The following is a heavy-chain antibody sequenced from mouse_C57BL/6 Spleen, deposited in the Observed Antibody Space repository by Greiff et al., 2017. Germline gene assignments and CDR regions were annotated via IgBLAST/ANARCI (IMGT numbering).Heavy chain of an antibody. CDR2: IDPSDSET. CDR1: GYTFTSYW. V-gene: IGHV1-52*01. J-gene: IGHJ4*01. Sequence: QVQLQQPGAELVRPGSSVKLSCKASGYTFTSYWMHWVKQRPIQGLEWIGNIDPSDSETHYNQKFKDKATLTVDNSSSTAYMQLSSLTSEDSAVYYCARRDSASYEDAMDYWGQGTSVTVSS. D-gene: IGHD3-2*02. CDR3: ARRDSASYEDAMDY.